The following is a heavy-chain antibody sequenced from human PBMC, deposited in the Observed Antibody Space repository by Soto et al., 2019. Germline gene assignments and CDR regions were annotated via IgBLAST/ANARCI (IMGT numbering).Heavy chain of an antibody. D-gene: IGHD6-19*01. CDR3: ARGGWQLFEP. CDR2: FYYSGST. V-gene: IGHV4-61*08. CDR1: GGSIISGDYY. J-gene: IGHJ5*02. Sequence: SETLSLTCSVSGGSIISGDYYWSWIRQPPGKGLEWIGYFYYSGSTNYNPSLKSRVTISVDTSKNQFSLKLSSVTAADTAVYYCARGGWQLFEPWGQGTLVTVSS.